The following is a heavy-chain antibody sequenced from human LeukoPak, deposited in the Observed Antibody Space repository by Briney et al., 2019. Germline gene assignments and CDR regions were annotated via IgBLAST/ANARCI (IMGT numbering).Heavy chain of an antibody. Sequence: ASVKVSCKASGYTLSSFAMHWVRQAPGQRLEWMGRINAGNGNAEYSQKFQGRVIVTTDTSANTVYMELSSLRSEDTAVYYCARDGKHIAVPGVRYPMDVWGQGTAATVSS. J-gene: IGHJ6*02. CDR2: INAGNGNA. CDR1: GYTLSSFA. D-gene: IGHD6-19*01. CDR3: ARDGKHIAVPGVRYPMDV. V-gene: IGHV1-3*01.